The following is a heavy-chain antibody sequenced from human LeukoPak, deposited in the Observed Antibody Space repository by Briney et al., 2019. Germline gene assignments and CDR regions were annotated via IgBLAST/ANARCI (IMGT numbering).Heavy chain of an antibody. CDR1: GYTFTSYG. CDR2: ISAYNGNT. Sequence: ASVKVSCKASGYTFTSYGISWVRQAPGQGLEWVGWISAYNGNTNYAQKLQGRVTMTTDTSTSTAYMELRSLRSDDTAVYYCARVDSSGYFTIFDYWGQGTLVTVSS. CDR3: ARVDSSGYFTIFDY. J-gene: IGHJ4*02. V-gene: IGHV1-18*01. D-gene: IGHD3-22*01.